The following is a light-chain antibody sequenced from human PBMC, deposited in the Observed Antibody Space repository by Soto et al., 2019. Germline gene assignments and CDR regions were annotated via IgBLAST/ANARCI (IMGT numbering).Light chain of an antibody. Sequence: EIVLTQSPATLSLSPGERATLSCRTSQSVITYLAWYQQKPGQAPRLLMDDASNRATGTPARFSGSGSGTDFTLTISSLEPEDFAVYFCQQYSNWPPWTFGQGTNLEIK. CDR3: QQYSNWPPWT. V-gene: IGKV3-11*01. CDR1: QSVITY. CDR2: DAS. J-gene: IGKJ1*01.